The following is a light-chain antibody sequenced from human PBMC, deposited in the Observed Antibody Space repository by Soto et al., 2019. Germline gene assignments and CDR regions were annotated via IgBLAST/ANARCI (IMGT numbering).Light chain of an antibody. CDR1: SSDVGGYNY. CDR2: EVS. CDR3: SSYAGSNNLGV. J-gene: IGLJ2*01. V-gene: IGLV2-8*01. Sequence: QSALTQPPSASGSPGQSVTISCTGTSSDVGGYNYVSWYQQHPGKAPKLMIYEVSKRPSGVPDRFSGSKSGNTASLTVSGXXXEDEADYYCSSYAGSNNLGVFGGGTKLTVL.